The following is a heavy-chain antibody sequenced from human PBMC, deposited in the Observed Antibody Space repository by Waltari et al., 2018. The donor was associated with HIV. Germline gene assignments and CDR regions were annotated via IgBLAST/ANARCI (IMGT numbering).Heavy chain of an antibody. Sequence: QLQLQESGPGLVKPSETLSLTCTVSGGSISSSIYYWGWIRQPPGKGLEWIGTIYYSGLTYYHPSLKCRVTISVDTSNNQFSLNLNSVTAADTAVYYCARQFGPSTGRYYFDYWGQGTLVTVSS. CDR3: ARQFGPSTGRYYFDY. CDR1: GGSISSSIYY. J-gene: IGHJ4*02. V-gene: IGHV4-39*01. CDR2: IYYSGLT. D-gene: IGHD1-1*01.